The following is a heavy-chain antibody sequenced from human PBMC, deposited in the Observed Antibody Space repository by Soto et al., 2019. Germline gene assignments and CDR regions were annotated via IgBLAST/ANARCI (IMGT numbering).Heavy chain of an antibody. CDR3: VRQYRDSQYYSGLDV. CDR1: GDSVSSNSGA. J-gene: IGHJ6*02. CDR2: TYYRSKWYN. V-gene: IGHV6-1*01. D-gene: IGHD6-6*01. Sequence: SQTLSRTCAICGDSVSSNSGAWNWIRQSPSRGLEWLGRTYYRSKWYNDFAVSVKSRITINPDTSKNQFSLQLNSVTPEDTAVYYCVRQYRDSQYYSGLDVWGQGTTVTVSS.